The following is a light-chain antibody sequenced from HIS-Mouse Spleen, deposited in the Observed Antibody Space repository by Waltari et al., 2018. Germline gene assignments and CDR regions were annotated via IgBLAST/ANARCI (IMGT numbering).Light chain of an antibody. CDR3: CSYAGSSTFEV. V-gene: IGLV2-23*03. CDR2: EGS. J-gene: IGLJ2*01. Sequence: QSALTQPASVSGSPGQSIPIPCTGTSSHVGRYNLVSWYQQHPGKAPKRMIYEGSKRPSGVSNRFSGSKSGNTASLTISGLQAEDEADYYCCSYAGSSTFEVFGGGTKLTVL. CDR1: SSHVGRYNL.